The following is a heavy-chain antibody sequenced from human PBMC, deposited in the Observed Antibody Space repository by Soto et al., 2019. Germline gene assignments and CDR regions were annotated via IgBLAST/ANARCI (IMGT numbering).Heavy chain of an antibody. D-gene: IGHD2-2*01. CDR3: ARGGEYQLLWGTNWFDP. J-gene: IGHJ5*02. CDR2: TYYRSKWYN. V-gene: IGHV6-1*01. CDR1: GDSVSSNSAA. Sequence: PSQTLSLTCAISGDSVSSNSAACNWIRQSPSRGLEWLGRTYYRSKWYNDYAVSVKSRITINPDTSKNQFSLKLSSVTAADTAVYYCARGGEYQLLWGTNWFDPWGQGTLVTVSS.